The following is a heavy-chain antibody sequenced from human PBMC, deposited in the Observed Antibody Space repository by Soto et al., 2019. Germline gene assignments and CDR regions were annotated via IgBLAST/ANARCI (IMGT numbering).Heavy chain of an antibody. CDR1: GDSISSYY. CDR2: IYYSGST. J-gene: IGHJ4*02. D-gene: IGHD5-18*01. CDR3: ARHKALWEHYFDY. Sequence: SETLSLTCTVSGDSISSYYWSWIRQPPGKGLEWIGYIYYSGSTNYNPSLKSRVTISVDTSKNQFSLKLSSVTAADTAVYYCARHKALWEHYFDYWGQGTLVTVSS. V-gene: IGHV4-59*08.